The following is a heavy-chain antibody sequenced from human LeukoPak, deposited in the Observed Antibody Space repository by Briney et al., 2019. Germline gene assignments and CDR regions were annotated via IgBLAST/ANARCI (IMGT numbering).Heavy chain of an antibody. D-gene: IGHD1-26*01. CDR1: GGTFSSYA. CDR2: IIPILGIA. CDR3: ARVTSGSSKSLDY. Sequence: SVKVSCKASGGTFSSYAISWVRQAPGQGPEWMGRIIPILGIANYAQKFQGRVTITADKSTSTAYMELSSLRSEDTAVYYCARVTSGSSKSLDYWGQGTLVTVSS. J-gene: IGHJ4*02. V-gene: IGHV1-69*04.